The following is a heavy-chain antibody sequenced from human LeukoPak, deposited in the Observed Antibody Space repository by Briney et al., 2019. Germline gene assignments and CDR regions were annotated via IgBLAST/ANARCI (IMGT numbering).Heavy chain of an antibody. J-gene: IGHJ4*02. Sequence: SSETLSLTCTVSGGSISSYYWSWIRQPPGKSLEYVGCFYHSGTTNYNPSLKSRVTISRDTSKKQLSLRLSSVTAADAAVYYCAGSSQGLSFHYGGQGSRVPV. CDR2: FYHSGTT. D-gene: IGHD6-19*01. V-gene: IGHV4-59*08. CDR1: GGSISSYY. CDR3: AGSSQGLSFHY.